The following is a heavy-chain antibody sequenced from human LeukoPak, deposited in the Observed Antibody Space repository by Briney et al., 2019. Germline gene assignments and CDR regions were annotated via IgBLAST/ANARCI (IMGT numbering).Heavy chain of an antibody. CDR2: ISAYNGNT. Sequence: ASVKVSCKASGYTFITYGISWVRQAPGQGREWMGWISAYNGNTNYAQKLQGRVTMTTDTSTSTAYMELSSLRSEDTVVYYCARVAPAAPNAFDIWGQGTMVTVSS. J-gene: IGHJ3*02. D-gene: IGHD2-2*01. CDR1: GYTFITYG. CDR3: ARVAPAAPNAFDI. V-gene: IGHV1-18*01.